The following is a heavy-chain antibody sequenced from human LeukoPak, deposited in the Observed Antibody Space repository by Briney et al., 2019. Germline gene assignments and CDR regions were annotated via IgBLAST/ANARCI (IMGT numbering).Heavy chain of an antibody. Sequence: ASVKVSCKALGYTFTDHYFHWLRQAPGQGIERMGWIHPARGDTNIAQKFQGRVSLTRDMSISTAYMELSRLTSDDTAVYYCARDHNLGPDYWGQGTLV. CDR2: IHPARGDT. D-gene: IGHD7-27*01. CDR3: ARDHNLGPDY. V-gene: IGHV1-2*02. J-gene: IGHJ4*02. CDR1: GYTFTDHY.